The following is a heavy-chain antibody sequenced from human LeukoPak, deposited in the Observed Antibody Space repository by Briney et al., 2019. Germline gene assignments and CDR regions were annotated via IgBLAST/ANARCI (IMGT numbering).Heavy chain of an antibody. CDR3: AKGQYSSGWTIDY. V-gene: IGHV3-43*02. CDR2: ISGDGGST. J-gene: IGHJ4*02. Sequence: PGGSLRLSCAASGFTFDDYAMHWVRHAPGKGLEWVSLISGDGGSTCYADSVKGRFTISRDNSKNSLYLQMNSLRTEDTALYYCAKGQYSSGWTIDYWGQGTLVTVSS. D-gene: IGHD6-19*01. CDR1: GFTFDDYA.